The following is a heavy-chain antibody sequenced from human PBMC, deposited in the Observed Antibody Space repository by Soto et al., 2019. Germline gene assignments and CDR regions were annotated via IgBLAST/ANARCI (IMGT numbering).Heavy chain of an antibody. CDR1: GYNFATDC. CDR2: IYPADSDT. Sequence: PGESLKISGKGSGYNFATDCSGWVLQMPWKGLKCMGIIYPADSDTRYSPSFQGQVTISADKSISTAYLQWSSLKASDTAMYYCARYWHSYSLNYYRGMDVWGQGTTVTV. CDR3: ARYWHSYSLNYYRGMDV. V-gene: IGHV5-51*01. J-gene: IGHJ6*02. D-gene: IGHD5-18*01.